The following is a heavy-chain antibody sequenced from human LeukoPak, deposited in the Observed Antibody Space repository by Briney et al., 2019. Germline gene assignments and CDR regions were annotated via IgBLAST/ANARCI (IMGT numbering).Heavy chain of an antibody. V-gene: IGHV4-59*08. Sequence: KPSETLSLTCTVSGGSISSYYWSWIRQPPGKGLEWLGYIYYSGSTNYNPSLKSRVTISVDTSKNQFSLKLSSVTAADTAVYYCARHPNDYYYGMDVWGQGTTVTVSS. CDR2: IYYSGST. CDR1: GGSISSYY. D-gene: IGHD1-1*01. CDR3: ARHPNDYYYGMDV. J-gene: IGHJ6*02.